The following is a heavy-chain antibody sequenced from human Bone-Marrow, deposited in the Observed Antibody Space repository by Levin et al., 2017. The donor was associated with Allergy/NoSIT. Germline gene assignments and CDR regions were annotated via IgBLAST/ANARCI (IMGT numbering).Heavy chain of an antibody. J-gene: IGHJ4*02. CDR3: ARGRDAYKVGY. CDR2: IYYTGSS. D-gene: IGHD5-24*01. Sequence: PSETLSLTCTVSGGPISSGDSYWTWVRQHPGKGLEWIGSIYYTGSSYDNPSLQSRVSVSLDRSKGLFSLQFVSVTAADTAVYYCARGRDAYKVGYWGQGTLVTVSS. V-gene: IGHV4-31*03. CDR1: GGPISSGDSY.